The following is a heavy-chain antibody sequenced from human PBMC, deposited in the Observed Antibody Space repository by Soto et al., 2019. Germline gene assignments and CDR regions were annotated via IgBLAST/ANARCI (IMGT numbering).Heavy chain of an antibody. Sequence: AGGSLRLSCAASGFTFSSYGMHWVRQAPGKGLEWVAVISYDGSNKYYADSVKGRFTISRDNSKNTLYLQMNSLRAEDTAVYYCANKLNDSGDSTYYWGQGTLGTVFS. CDR3: ANKLNDSGDSTYY. J-gene: IGHJ4*02. V-gene: IGHV3-30*18. CDR1: GFTFSSYG. CDR2: ISYDGSNK. D-gene: IGHD4-17*01.